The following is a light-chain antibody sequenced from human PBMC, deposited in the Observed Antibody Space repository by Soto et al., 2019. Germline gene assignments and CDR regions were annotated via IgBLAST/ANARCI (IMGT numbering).Light chain of an antibody. CDR2: DVS. Sequence: QSVLTQPASVSESPGQSITVSCTGTSSDVGGYNYVSWYQQHPGKAPKLTIYDVSDRPSGVSNRFSGSKSGNTASLTISGLQAEDEADYYCSSYSSSSTLYVFGTGTKVTVL. CDR1: SSDVGGYNY. J-gene: IGLJ1*01. CDR3: SSYSSSSTLYV. V-gene: IGLV2-14*01.